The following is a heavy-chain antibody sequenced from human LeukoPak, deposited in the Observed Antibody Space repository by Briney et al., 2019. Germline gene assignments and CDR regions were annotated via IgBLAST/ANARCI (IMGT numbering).Heavy chain of an antibody. CDR2: IIPILGIA. CDR1: GGTFSSYA. V-gene: IGHV1-69*04. J-gene: IGHJ4*02. D-gene: IGHD2/OR15-2a*01. CDR3: ARGSSMIFDY. Sequence: GASVKVSCKASGGTFSSYAISWVRQAPGQGLEWMGRIIPILGIANYAQKFQGRVTITADKSTSTAYMELSSLRSEDTAAYYCARGSSMIFDYWGQGTLVTVSS.